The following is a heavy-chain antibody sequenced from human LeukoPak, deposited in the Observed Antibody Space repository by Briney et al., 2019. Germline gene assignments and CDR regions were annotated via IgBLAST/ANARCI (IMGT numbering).Heavy chain of an antibody. CDR1: GFTFGSSW. J-gene: IGHJ4*02. V-gene: IGHV3-7*01. Sequence: GGSLRLSCAASGFTFGSSWMNWVRQAPGKGLEWVANIKQDGSEKYYVDSVKGRFTISRDNAKNSLYLQMNTLRAEDTAVYYCASLDYWGQGTLVTVSS. CDR2: IKQDGSEK. CDR3: ASLDY.